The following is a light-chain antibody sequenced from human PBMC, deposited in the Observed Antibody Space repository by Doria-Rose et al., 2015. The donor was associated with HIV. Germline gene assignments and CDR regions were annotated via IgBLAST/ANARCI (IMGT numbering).Light chain of an antibody. J-gene: IGKJ3*01. CDR1: QSLLYTSKNY. Sequence: TQSPESLGMSLGERATLNCKSNQSLLYTSKNYLAWYQQQPGQPPKLLMYWASTRQSGVTARFSGSGSGTDFTLTISSLEAEDVAVYYCQQYYDTPSFGPGTTVDIK. V-gene: IGKV4-1*01. CDR2: WAS. CDR3: QQYYDTPS.